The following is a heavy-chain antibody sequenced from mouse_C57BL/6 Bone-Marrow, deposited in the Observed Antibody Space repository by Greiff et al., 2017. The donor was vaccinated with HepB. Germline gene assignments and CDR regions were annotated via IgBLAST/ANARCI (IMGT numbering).Heavy chain of an antibody. Sequence: EVKLVESGPGLVKPSQSLSLTCSVTGYSITSGYYWNWIRQFPGNKLEWMGYISYDGSNNYNPSLKNRISITRDTSKNQFFLKLNSVTTEDTATYYCARDDYYGTGWGQGTLVTVSA. CDR3: ARDDYYGTG. V-gene: IGHV3-6*01. J-gene: IGHJ3*01. CDR1: GYSITSGYY. CDR2: ISYDGSN. D-gene: IGHD1-1*01.